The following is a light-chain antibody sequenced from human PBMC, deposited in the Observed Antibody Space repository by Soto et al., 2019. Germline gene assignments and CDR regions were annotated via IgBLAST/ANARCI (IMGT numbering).Light chain of an antibody. J-gene: IGKJ2*01. V-gene: IGKV3D-20*01. CDR1: QSVSSSD. CDR2: DAS. CDR3: QEYGSSPYT. Sequence: EIVLTQSPATLSLSPGERATLSCGASQSVSSSDLACYQPKPGLAPRLLIYDASSRATGIPDRFSGSGSGTAFPLTISRLEPEEFAVYYCQEYGSSPYTVGQGTKLEI.